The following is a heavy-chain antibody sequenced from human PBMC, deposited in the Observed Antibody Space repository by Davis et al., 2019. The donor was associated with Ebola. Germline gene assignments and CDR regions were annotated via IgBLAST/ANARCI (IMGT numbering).Heavy chain of an antibody. D-gene: IGHD4-17*01. V-gene: IGHV3-7*03. Sequence: GGSLRLSCAASGFTFSSYWMSWVRQAPGKGLEWVANIKQDGSEKYYVDAVKGRFTISRDNSKNTLYLQMNSLTAEDTAVYYCAKDRRDYGDYFDYWGQGSLVTVSS. CDR3: AKDRRDYGDYFDY. CDR2: IKQDGSEK. CDR1: GFTFSSYW. J-gene: IGHJ4*02.